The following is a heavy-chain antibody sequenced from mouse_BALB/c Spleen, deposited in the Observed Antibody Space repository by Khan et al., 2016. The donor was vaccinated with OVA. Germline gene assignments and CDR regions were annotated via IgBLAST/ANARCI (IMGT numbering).Heavy chain of an antibody. CDR3: ARWGYSAFAY. V-gene: IGHV1-77*01. D-gene: IGHD2-14*01. J-gene: IGHJ3*01. CDR1: GYTFTDYI. Sequence: QVQLKESGPELVKPGASLKVSCKASGYTFTDYIIGWVKQSTRQGLEWIGDIFPGSDTPYYNENFKDKATLTVDKSANTAYMQLSSLTSEESAVYCCARWGYSAFAYWGLGTLVTVSA. CDR2: IFPGSDTP.